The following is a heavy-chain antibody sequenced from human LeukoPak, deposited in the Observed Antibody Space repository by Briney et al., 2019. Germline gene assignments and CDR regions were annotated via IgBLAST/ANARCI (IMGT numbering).Heavy chain of an antibody. J-gene: IGHJ4*02. CDR1: GYTFTGYY. D-gene: IGHD6-19*01. CDR2: INPKSGGT. CDR3: ARGSIAVAIDY. Sequence: ASVKVSCKASGYTFTGYYMHWVRQAPGQGLEWMGWINPKSGGTNYAQKFQGRVTMTRDTSISTAYMELSRLRSDDTAVYYCARGSIAVAIDYWGQGTLVTVSS. V-gene: IGHV1-2*02.